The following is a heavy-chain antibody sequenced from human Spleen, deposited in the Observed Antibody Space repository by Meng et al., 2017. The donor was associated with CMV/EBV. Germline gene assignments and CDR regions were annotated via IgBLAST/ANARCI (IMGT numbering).Heavy chain of an antibody. Sequence: GESLKISCAASGFTFSSYGMHWVRQAPGKGLEWVAFIRYDESNKYYADSVKGRFTISRDNSKNTLYLQMNSLRAEDTAVYYCARDRYSSGWYWFDPWGQGTLVTVSS. V-gene: IGHV3-30*02. CDR1: GFTFSSYG. D-gene: IGHD6-19*01. J-gene: IGHJ5*02. CDR2: IRYDESNK. CDR3: ARDRYSSGWYWFDP.